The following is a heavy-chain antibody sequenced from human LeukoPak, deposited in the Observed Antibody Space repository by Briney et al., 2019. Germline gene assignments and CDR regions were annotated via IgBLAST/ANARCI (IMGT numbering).Heavy chain of an antibody. J-gene: IGHJ6*03. CDR2: IHYSGST. CDR1: GGSISSSSYY. CDR3: ARVRCSGGSCPYYYYYYYMDV. D-gene: IGHD2-15*01. V-gene: IGHV4-39*07. Sequence: SETLSLTCTVSGGSISSSSYYWAWIRQPPGKGLEWIGSIHYSGSTYYNPSLQSRVTIPIDTSKNQFSLKLRFVTAADMAVYYCARVRCSGGSCPYYYYYYYMDVWGKGTTVTVSS.